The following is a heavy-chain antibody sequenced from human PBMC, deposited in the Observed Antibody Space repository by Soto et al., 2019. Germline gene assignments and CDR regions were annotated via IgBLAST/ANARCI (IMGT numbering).Heavy chain of an antibody. Sequence: QMQLVESGGGVVQTGGSLRLSCAASGITFSDYGMHWVRQAPGKGLEWVADIWYDGSHRNYVGSVKGRFTISRDNSRNTLYLQMDSLRVEDTAVYYCARDRKHGSGNDNLPWGDWGQGALVTVS. J-gene: IGHJ4*02. CDR2: IWYDGSHR. CDR1: GITFSDYG. V-gene: IGHV3-33*01. D-gene: IGHD3-10*01. CDR3: ARDRKHGSGNDNLPWGD.